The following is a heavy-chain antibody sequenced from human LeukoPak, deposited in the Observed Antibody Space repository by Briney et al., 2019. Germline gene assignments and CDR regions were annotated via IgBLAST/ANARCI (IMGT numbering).Heavy chain of an antibody. D-gene: IGHD3-10*01. CDR1: GGTFSSYA. J-gene: IGHJ5*02. CDR2: IIPILGIA. CDR3: ARDSYGSGSYKNWFDP. V-gene: IGHV1-69*04. Sequence: ASVKVSCKASGGTFSSYAISWVRQAPGQGLEWMGRIIPILGIANYAQKFQGRVTITADKSTSTAYMELSSLRSEDTAVYYCARDSYGSGSYKNWFDPWGQGTLVTVSS.